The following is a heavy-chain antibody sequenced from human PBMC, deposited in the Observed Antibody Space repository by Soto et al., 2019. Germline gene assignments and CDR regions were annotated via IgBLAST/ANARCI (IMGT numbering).Heavy chain of an antibody. CDR3: ARDSTIGTIFGVELDY. D-gene: IGHD3-3*01. V-gene: IGHV3-48*02. CDR1: GFTFSSYS. CDR2: ISSSSSTI. J-gene: IGHJ4*02. Sequence: GGSLRLSCAASGFTFSSYSMNWVRQAPGKGLEWVSYISSSSSTIYYADSVKGRFTISRDNAKNSLYLQMNSLRDEDTAVYYCARDSTIGTIFGVELDYWGQGTLVTVSS.